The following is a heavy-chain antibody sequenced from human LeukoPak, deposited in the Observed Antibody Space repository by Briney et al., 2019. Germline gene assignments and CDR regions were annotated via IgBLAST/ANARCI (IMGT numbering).Heavy chain of an antibody. CDR3: ARGVGVHGMDV. CDR1: GGSISSGAYY. J-gene: IGHJ6*02. V-gene: IGHV4-31*03. CDR2: INYSGST. D-gene: IGHD2-8*01. Sequence: PSETLSLTCTVSGGSISSGAYYWSWIRQHPGQGLEWIGNINYSGSTHYSPSLKSRLIISMDTSKNLFSLRLSSMTAADTAVYSCARGVGVHGMDVWGQGTTVTVSS.